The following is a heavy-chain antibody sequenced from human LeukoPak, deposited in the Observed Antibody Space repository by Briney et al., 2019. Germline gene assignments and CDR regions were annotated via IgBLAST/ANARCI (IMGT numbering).Heavy chain of an antibody. J-gene: IGHJ6*02. CDR3: AREPPDCSSTSCYGAYGMDV. CDR2: ISSSSSYI. V-gene: IGHV3-21*01. D-gene: IGHD2-2*01. Sequence: GGSLRLSCAASGFTFSSYSMNRVHQAPGKGLEWVSSISSSSSYIYYADSVKGRFTISRDNAKNSLYLQMNSLRAEDTAVYYCAREPPDCSSTSCYGAYGMDVWGQGTTVTVSS. CDR1: GFTFSSYS.